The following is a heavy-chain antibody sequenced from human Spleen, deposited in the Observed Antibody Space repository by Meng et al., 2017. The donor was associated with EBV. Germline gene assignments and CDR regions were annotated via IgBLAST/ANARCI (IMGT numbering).Heavy chain of an antibody. V-gene: IGHV4-30-4*01. CDR2: IFFGGST. J-gene: IGHJ5*02. Sequence: VQLQESGPGLVKPSQTLSLTCAVSGGSISSGDYYWSWIRQPPGTGLEWIGYIFFGGSTNYNPSLKSQDTMSVDTSKNQFSLKLSSVTAADTAVYYCASSLYSSSRVNWFDPWGQGTLVTVSS. CDR3: ASSLYSSSRVNWFDP. CDR1: GGSISSGDYY. D-gene: IGHD6-13*01.